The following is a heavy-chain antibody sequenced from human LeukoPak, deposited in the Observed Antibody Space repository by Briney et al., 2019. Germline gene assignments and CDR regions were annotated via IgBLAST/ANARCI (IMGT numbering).Heavy chain of an antibody. D-gene: IGHD2-15*01. CDR2: ISAYNGNT. V-gene: IGHV1-18*01. CDR3: ASCVGYCSGGSCCRGRYFDY. CDR1: GYTFTSYG. Sequence: GASVKVSCKASGYTFTSYGISWVRQAPGQGLEWMGWISAYNGNTNYAQKLQGRVTMTTDTSTSTAYMELRSLRSDDTAVYYCASCVGYCSGGSCCRGRYFDYWGQGTLVTVSS. J-gene: IGHJ4*02.